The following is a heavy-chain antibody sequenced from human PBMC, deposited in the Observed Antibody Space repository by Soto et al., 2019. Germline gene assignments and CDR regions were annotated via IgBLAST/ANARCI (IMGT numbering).Heavy chain of an antibody. CDR1: GYSFTSTY. J-gene: IGHJ4*02. CDR3: ALKVVTYYVN. Sequence: QVQLVQSGAEVKKPGASVRISCRASGYSFTSTYVHWVRQAPGQGPEWMGIINPAGGTTYYAQKFQGRLTITSDTSTDTVFMDLNDLTSEDTAVYFCALKVVTYYVNWGQGTLLTVSS. V-gene: IGHV1-46*01. CDR2: INPAGGTT. D-gene: IGHD2-21*02.